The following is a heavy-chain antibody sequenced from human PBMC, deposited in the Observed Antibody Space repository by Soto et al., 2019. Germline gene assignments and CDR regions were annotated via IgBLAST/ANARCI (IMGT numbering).Heavy chain of an antibody. CDR1: GGTFSSSA. CDR3: ARDKDRQQLGGNYYYILDV. D-gene: IGHD3-3*02. J-gene: IGHJ6*02. V-gene: IGHV1-69*12. Sequence: QVQLVQSGSEVKKPGSSVKLSCKASGGTFSSSAISWVRQAPGQGLEWMGGIMPIFRTPDYAQKFQGRVTMTADESTTTAYMELSSLRSEDTAVYFCARDKDRQQLGGNYYYILDVWGQGTTVTVSS. CDR2: IMPIFRTP.